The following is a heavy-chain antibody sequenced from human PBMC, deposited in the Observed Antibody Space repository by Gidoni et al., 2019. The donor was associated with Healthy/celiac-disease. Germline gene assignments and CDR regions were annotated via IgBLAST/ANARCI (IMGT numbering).Heavy chain of an antibody. D-gene: IGHD3-3*01. CDR1: GFTFDDYA. CDR3: AKSGTIYVLHNWFDP. J-gene: IGHJ5*02. Sequence: EVQLVESGGGLVQPGRSLRLSCAASGFTFDDYAMHWVRQAPGKGLEWVSGISWNSGSIGYADSVKGRFTISRDNAKNSLYLQMNSLRAEDTALYYCAKSGTIYVLHNWFDPWGQGTLVTVSS. V-gene: IGHV3-9*01. CDR2: ISWNSGSI.